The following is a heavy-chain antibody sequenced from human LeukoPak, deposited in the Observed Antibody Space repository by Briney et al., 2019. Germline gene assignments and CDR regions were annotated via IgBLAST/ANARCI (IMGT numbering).Heavy chain of an antibody. CDR1: GFTFSSYW. V-gene: IGHV3-7*01. CDR2: IKQDGSEK. CDR3: AREVRGSYGPQAFDI. D-gene: IGHD5-18*01. Sequence: LPGGSLRLSCAASGFTFSSYWMSWVRQAPGKGLEWVANIKQDGSEKYYVDSVKGRFTISRDNAKNSLYLQMNSLRAEDTAVYYCAREVRGSYGPQAFDIWGHGTMVTVSS. J-gene: IGHJ3*02.